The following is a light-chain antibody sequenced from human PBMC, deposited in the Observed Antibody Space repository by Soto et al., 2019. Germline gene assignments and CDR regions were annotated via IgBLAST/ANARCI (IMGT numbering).Light chain of an antibody. J-gene: IGLJ3*02. Sequence: QSVLTQPPSASGTPGQRVTISCSGSRSNIGSNAVYWYQQLPGTAPKLLIYITNQRPSGVPGRFSGSKSGTSASLAISGLQSEDEADYYCAAWDDTLHGPVFGGGTKLTVL. CDR2: ITN. CDR1: RSNIGSNA. CDR3: AAWDDTLHGPV. V-gene: IGLV1-44*01.